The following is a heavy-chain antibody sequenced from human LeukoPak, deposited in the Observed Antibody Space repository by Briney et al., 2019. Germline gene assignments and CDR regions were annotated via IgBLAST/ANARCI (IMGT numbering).Heavy chain of an antibody. Sequence: SPLSNLGGSTNFADSVRGCFTISRDNSKNMLYLQMNRLRAEDTALYYCTKDGLRGYDFDYWGQGALVTVSS. CDR3: TKDGLRGYDFDY. D-gene: IGHD5-12*01. J-gene: IGHJ4*02. CDR2: LSNLGGST. V-gene: IGHV3-23*01.